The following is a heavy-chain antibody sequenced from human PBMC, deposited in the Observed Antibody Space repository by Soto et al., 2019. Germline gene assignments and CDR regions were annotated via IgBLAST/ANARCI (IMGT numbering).Heavy chain of an antibody. J-gene: IGHJ4*02. CDR3: ARDVSMNGDYS. V-gene: IGHV1-18*04. Sequence: GASMKVSCKASGYTFISYYMHWVRQAPGQGLEWMGWISAYNGNTNYAQKLQGRVTMTTDTSTSTAYMELRSLRSDDTAVYYCARDVSMNGDYSWGQGTLVTVSS. CDR2: ISAYNGNT. D-gene: IGHD4-17*01. CDR1: GYTFISYY.